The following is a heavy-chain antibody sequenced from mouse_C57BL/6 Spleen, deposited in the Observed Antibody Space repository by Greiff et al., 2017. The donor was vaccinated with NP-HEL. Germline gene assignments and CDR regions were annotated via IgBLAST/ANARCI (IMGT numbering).Heavy chain of an antibody. CDR3: AREERSSGFDY. J-gene: IGHJ2*01. Sequence: QVQLQQPGAELVRPGSSVKLSCKASGYTFTSYWMHWVKQRPIQGLEWIGNIDPSDSETHYNQKFKDKATLTVDKSSSTAYMQLSSLTSEDSAIYYCAREERSSGFDYWGQGTTLTVSS. CDR1: GYTFTSYW. D-gene: IGHD1-3*01. CDR2: IDPSDSET. V-gene: IGHV1-52*01.